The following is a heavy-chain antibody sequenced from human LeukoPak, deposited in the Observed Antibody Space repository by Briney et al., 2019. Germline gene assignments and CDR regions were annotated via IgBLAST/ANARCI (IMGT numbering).Heavy chain of an antibody. CDR2: ISYDGSNK. D-gene: IGHD4/OR15-4a*01. CDR1: GFTFSSYA. CDR3: AKDRLTLDALDV. V-gene: IGHV3-30-3*01. J-gene: IGHJ3*01. Sequence: GSLRLSCAASGFTFSSYAMHWVRQAPGKGLEWVAVISYDGSNKYYADSVKGRFTISRDNSNNTVYVHVHSLRAEDTAVYYCAKDRLTLDALDVWGQGTVVTVSS.